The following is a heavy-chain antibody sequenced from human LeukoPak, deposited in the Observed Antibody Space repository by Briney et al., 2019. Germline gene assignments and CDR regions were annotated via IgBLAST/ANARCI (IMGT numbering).Heavy chain of an antibody. Sequence: SETLSLTCTVSGGSISSYHWSWIRQPPGKGLEWIGNIYYSGSTNYNPSLESRVTISLDTSKNQFSLKLSSVTAADTAFYFCARVGGSGGDYWGQGTLVTVSS. CDR3: ARVGGSGGDY. V-gene: IGHV4-59*08. J-gene: IGHJ4*02. CDR2: IYYSGST. CDR1: GGSISSYH. D-gene: IGHD2-15*01.